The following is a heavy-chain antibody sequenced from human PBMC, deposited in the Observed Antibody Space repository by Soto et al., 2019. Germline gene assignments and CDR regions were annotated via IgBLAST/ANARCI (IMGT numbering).Heavy chain of an antibody. Sequence: QVQLVESGGGVVQPGRSLRLSCAASGFTFSSYGMHWVRQAPGKGLEWVAVISYDGSNDYYADSVKGRFIISRDNSKNALYLQLNSLRPDDTAVFYWAKSGSYRHRSWVERWGQGPLVTVSS. D-gene: IGHD1-26*01. CDR1: GFTFSSYG. CDR2: ISYDGSND. CDR3: AKSGSYRHRSWVER. V-gene: IGHV3-30*18. J-gene: IGHJ5*02.